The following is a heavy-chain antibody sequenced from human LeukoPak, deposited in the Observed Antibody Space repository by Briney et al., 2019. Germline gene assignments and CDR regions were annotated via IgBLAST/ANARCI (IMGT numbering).Heavy chain of an antibody. D-gene: IGHD1-14*01. CDR2: MNEYSTTI. CDR3: ARGGVNPVDH. V-gene: IGHV3-74*01. J-gene: IGHJ4*02. Sequence: GGSLRLSCAASGITFSTYGMHWVRQAPGKGLVWVSDMNEYSTTIRYADSVKGRFTISRDNAKSILYLQMNNLRAEDTAMYFCARGGVNPVDHWGQGTLVTVSS. CDR1: GITFSTYG.